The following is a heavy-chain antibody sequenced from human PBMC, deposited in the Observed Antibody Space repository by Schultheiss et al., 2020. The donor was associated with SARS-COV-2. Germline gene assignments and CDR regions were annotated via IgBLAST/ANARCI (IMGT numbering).Heavy chain of an antibody. CDR2: ISSGSSTI. Sequence: GGSLRLSCAASGFTFRSHSMNWVRQAPGRGLEWVSYISSGSSTIYYADSVKGRFTISRDNAKNSLYLQMNSLRAEDTAVYYCARKLGIGADWYFDLWGRGTLVTVSS. V-gene: IGHV3-48*04. D-gene: IGHD7-27*01. CDR1: GFTFRSHS. J-gene: IGHJ2*01. CDR3: ARKLGIGADWYFDL.